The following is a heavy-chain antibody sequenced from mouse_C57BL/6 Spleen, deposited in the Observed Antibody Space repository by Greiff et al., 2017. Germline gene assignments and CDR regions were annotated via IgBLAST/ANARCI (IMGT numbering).Heavy chain of an antibody. J-gene: IGHJ2*01. CDR1: GYAFSSSW. Sequence: QVQLQQSGPELVKPGASVKISCKASGYAFSSSWMNWVKQRPGKGLEWIGRIYPGDGDTNYNGKFKGKATLTADKSSSTAYMQLSSLTSEDSAVYFCARWVITTVVAGDYWGQGTTLTVSS. CDR2: IYPGDGDT. CDR3: ARWVITTVVAGDY. D-gene: IGHD1-1*01. V-gene: IGHV1-82*01.